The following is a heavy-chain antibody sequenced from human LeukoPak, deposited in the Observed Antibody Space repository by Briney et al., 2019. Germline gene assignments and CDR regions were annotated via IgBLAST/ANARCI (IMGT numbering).Heavy chain of an antibody. V-gene: IGHV3-21*01. CDR3: ASVGNGGYFDL. D-gene: IGHD1-26*01. CDR2: ISSSAYI. CDR1: GFTFSSYS. Sequence: GGSLRLSCAASGFTFSSYSMNWVRQAPGKGLEWVSSISSSAYIYYADSMKGRFTISRDNAKNSLFLQMNSLRAEDTAVYYCASVGNGGYFDLWGRGTLVTVSS. J-gene: IGHJ2*01.